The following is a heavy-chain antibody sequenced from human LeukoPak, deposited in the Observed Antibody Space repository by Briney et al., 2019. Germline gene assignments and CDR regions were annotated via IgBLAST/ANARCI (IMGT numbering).Heavy chain of an antibody. CDR3: ARDRADSSETNDY. CDR2: IIPILGIA. V-gene: IGHV1-69*04. Sequence: GASVKVSCKASGGTFSSYAFSWVRQAPGQGLEWMGRIIPILGIANYAQKFQGRVTITADKSTSTAYMELSSLRSEDTAVYYCARDRADSSETNDYWGQGTLVTVSS. J-gene: IGHJ4*02. CDR1: GGTFSSYA. D-gene: IGHD3-22*01.